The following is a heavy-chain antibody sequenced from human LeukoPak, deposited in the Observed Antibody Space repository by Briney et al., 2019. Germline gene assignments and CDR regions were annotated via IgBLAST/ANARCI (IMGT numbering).Heavy chain of an antibody. CDR2: ISAYNGNT. CDR1: GYTFTSYG. J-gene: IGHJ4*02. D-gene: IGHD6-19*01. Sequence: ASVKVPCKASGYTFTSYGISWVRQAPGQGLEWMGWISAYNGNTNYAQKFQSRVTMTEDTSTDTAYMELRSLRAGDTAVDYCATAAGIAVAGTHYWGQGPLVTVSS. CDR3: ATAAGIAVAGTHY. V-gene: IGHV1-18*01.